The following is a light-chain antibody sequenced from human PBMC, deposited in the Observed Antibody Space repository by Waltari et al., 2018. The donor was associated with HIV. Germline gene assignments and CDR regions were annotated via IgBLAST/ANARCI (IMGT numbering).Light chain of an antibody. Sequence: QSALTQPASVSGSPGQSITISCTGTSSDVGAYNFVSWYQQYPAKAPKLMIYEVSNRPSGVSARVPGSNSDNAASRTISWLQAEYDAEDDCSSYTSRNAYVVFGGGTKLTVL. CDR3: SSYTSRNAYVV. CDR1: SSDVGAYNF. V-gene: IGLV2-14*01. CDR2: EVS. J-gene: IGLJ2*01.